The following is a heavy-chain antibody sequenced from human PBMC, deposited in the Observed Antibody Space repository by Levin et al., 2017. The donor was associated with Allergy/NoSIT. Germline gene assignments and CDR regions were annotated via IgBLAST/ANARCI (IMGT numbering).Heavy chain of an antibody. J-gene: IGHJ4*02. CDR1: GFTLSNYA. V-gene: IGHV3-23*01. CDR3: AKDLPTNGGAIQFWSH. Sequence: SCAASGFTLSNYAMSWVRQAPGKGLEWVSGISGSGYSTYYADSVKGRFTISRDTSKNTLYLQMKSLRADDTAVYYCAKDLPTNGGAIQFWSHWGQGTLVTVSS. CDR2: ISGSGYST. D-gene: IGHD2-8*01.